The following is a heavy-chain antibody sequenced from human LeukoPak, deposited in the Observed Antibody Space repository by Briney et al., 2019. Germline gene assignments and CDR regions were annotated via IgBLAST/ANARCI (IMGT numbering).Heavy chain of an antibody. CDR1: GFTFSSYS. J-gene: IGHJ4*02. D-gene: IGHD5-18*01. CDR2: ISSSSSYI. V-gene: IGHV3-21*01. CDR3: ARGTNTAMGVDN. Sequence: GGSLRLSCAASGFTFSSYSMNWVRQAPGKGLEWVSSISSSSSYIYYADSVKGRFTISRDDAKNSLYLQMNSLRAEDTAVYYCARGTNTAMGVDNWGQGTLVTVSS.